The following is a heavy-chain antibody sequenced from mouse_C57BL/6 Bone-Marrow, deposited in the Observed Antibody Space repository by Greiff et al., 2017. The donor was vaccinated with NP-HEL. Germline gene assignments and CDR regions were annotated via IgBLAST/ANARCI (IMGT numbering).Heavy chain of an antibody. J-gene: IGHJ2*01. CDR1: GYTFTGYC. CDR3: ARSPVLLLRFYYFDY. CDR2: ILPGSGST. Sequence: QVQLQQSGAELMKPGASVKLSCKATGYTFTGYCIEWVKQRPGHGLEWIGEILPGSGSTNYNEKFKGKATFTADTSSNTAYMQLSSLTTEDSAIYYCARSPVLLLRFYYFDYWGQGTTLTVSS. D-gene: IGHD1-1*01. V-gene: IGHV1-9*01.